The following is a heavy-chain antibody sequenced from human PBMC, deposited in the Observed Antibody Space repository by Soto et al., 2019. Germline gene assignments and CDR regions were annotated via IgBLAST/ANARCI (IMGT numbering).Heavy chain of an antibody. V-gene: IGHV2-5*02. CDR3: AHAYGGRSLY. J-gene: IGHJ4*02. Sequence: QITLKESGPTLVKPTQTLTLTCTFSGFSLTTDRVGVGWIRQPPGEALEWLAVIYWDDSKTYRPSLESRLTSPKSTSNNQVALTMTNMNSLETATYYCAHAYGGRSLYWGQGTLVTVSP. D-gene: IGHD1-26*01. CDR2: IYWDDSK. CDR1: GFSLTTDRVG.